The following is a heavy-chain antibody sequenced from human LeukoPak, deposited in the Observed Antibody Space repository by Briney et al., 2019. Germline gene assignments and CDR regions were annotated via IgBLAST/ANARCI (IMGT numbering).Heavy chain of an antibody. CDR2: ISYDGSNK. V-gene: IGHV3-30-3*01. CDR3: ARGRYCSSTSCYTGGDWFDP. CDR1: GFTFSSYA. Sequence: GGSLRLSCAASGFTFSSYAMHWVRQAPGKGLEWVAVISYDGSNKYYADSVKGRFTISRDNSKNTLYLQMNSLRAEDTAVYYCARGRYCSSTSCYTGGDWFDPWGQGTLVTVSS. J-gene: IGHJ5*02. D-gene: IGHD2-2*02.